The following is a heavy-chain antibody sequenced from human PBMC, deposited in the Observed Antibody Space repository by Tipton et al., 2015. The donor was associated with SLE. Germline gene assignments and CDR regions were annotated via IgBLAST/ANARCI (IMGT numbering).Heavy chain of an antibody. Sequence: GLVKPSETLSLTCTVSDYSISSGYYWGWFRQSPGKGLEWNGYIYNSGSTYYSPSLKSRVTISADTSKNQFSLKLSSVTAADTAVYYCARGGVGGYDYFDYWGQGTLVTVSS. CDR1: DYSISSGYY. CDR3: ARGGVGGYDYFDY. J-gene: IGHJ4*02. V-gene: IGHV4-38-2*02. CDR2: IYNSGST. D-gene: IGHD5-12*01.